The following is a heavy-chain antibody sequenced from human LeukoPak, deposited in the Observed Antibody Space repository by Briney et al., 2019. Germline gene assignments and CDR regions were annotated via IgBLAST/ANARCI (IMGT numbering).Heavy chain of an antibody. CDR1: GGSISSGGYY. D-gene: IGHD1-26*01. Sequence: TSETLSLTCTVSGGSISSGGYYWSWIRQHPGKGLEWIGYIYYSGSTNYNPSLKSRVTISVDTSKNQFSLKLSSVTAADTAVYYCARLRGVGATWDYWGQGTLVTVSS. J-gene: IGHJ4*02. V-gene: IGHV4-61*08. CDR3: ARLRGVGATWDY. CDR2: IYYSGST.